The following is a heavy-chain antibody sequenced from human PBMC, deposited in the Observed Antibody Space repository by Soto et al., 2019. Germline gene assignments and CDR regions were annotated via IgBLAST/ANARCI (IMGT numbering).Heavy chain of an antibody. Sequence: ASVKVSCKASGYSFTNYYMHWLRQAPGQGLEWMGLINPGGGGTSYAQKFQGRVTMTRDTSAGTVYMQLSSLTSEDTAVYYCARDDSGFSGSHYIDYFNYWGQGALVTVSS. V-gene: IGHV1-46*01. D-gene: IGHD1-26*01. J-gene: IGHJ4*02. CDR2: INPGGGGT. CDR1: GYSFTNYY. CDR3: ARDDSGFSGSHYIDYFNY.